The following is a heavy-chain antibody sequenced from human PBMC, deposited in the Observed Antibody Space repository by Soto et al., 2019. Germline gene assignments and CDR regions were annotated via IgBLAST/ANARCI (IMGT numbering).Heavy chain of an antibody. CDR2: IYHSGST. D-gene: IGHD2-15*01. CDR1: GGSISSGGYS. J-gene: IGHJ4*02. V-gene: IGHV4-30-2*01. Sequence: SETLSLTCAVSGGSISSGGYSWSWIRQPPGKGLEWIGYIYHSGSTYYNPSLKSRVTISVDRSKNQFSLKLSSVTAEDTAVYYCARGYCSGGSCVDYWGQGTLVTVSS. CDR3: ARGYCSGGSCVDY.